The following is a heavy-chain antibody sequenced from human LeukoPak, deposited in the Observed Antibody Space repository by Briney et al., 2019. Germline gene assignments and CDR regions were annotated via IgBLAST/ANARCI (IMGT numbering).Heavy chain of an antibody. V-gene: IGHV1-8*01. CDR3: AREYQTYYDFWSGYSNWFDP. Sequence: ASVKVSCKASGYTFTSYDINWVRQATGQGLEWMGWMNPNSGNTGYAQKFQGRVTMTRNTSISTAYMELSSLRSEDTAVYYCAREYQTYYDFWSGYSNWFDPWGQGTLVTVSS. J-gene: IGHJ5*02. CDR1: GYTFTSYD. D-gene: IGHD3-3*01. CDR2: MNPNSGNT.